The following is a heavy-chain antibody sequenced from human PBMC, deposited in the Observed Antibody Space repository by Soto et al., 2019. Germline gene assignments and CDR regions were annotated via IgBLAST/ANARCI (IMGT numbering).Heavy chain of an antibody. CDR3: TRLPPENRGLDAFDI. D-gene: IGHD2-15*01. Sequence: PGGSLRLSCAASGLTFSSYAMSWVRQAPGKGLEWVSAISGSGGSTYYADSVKGRFTISRDNSKNTLYLQMNSLRAEDTAVYYCTRLPPENRGLDAFDIWGQGTMVTVSS. J-gene: IGHJ3*02. V-gene: IGHV3-23*01. CDR2: ISGSGGST. CDR1: GLTFSSYA.